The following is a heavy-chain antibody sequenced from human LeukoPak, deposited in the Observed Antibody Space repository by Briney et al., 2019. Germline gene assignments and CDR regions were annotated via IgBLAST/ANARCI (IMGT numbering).Heavy chain of an antibody. CDR2: INSDGSST. CDR1: GFTFSSYW. J-gene: IGHJ6*02. D-gene: IGHD5-18*01. CDR3: ATPAPYSYGKKYYYGMDV. Sequence: PGGSLRLSCAASGFTFSSYWMHWVRQAPGKGLVWVSRINSDGSSTSYADSVKGRFTISRDNAKNTLYLQMNSLRAEDTAVYYCATPAPYSYGKKYYYGMDVWGQGTTVTVSS. V-gene: IGHV3-74*01.